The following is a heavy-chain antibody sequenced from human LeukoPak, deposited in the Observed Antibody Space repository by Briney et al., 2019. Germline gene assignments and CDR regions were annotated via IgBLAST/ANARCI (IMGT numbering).Heavy chain of an antibody. D-gene: IGHD2-8*02. CDR2: INSDGSGT. CDR3: ARDQLYCTGGTCYFDY. CDR1: GFTFSSYW. J-gene: IGHJ4*02. Sequence: GGSLRLSCAASGFTFSSYWMHWVRQAPGKGLVWVSRINSDGSGTTYADSVKGRFTISRDNAKNTLYLQMNSLRAEDTAVYYCARDQLYCTGGTCYFDYWGQGTLVTVSS. V-gene: IGHV3-74*01.